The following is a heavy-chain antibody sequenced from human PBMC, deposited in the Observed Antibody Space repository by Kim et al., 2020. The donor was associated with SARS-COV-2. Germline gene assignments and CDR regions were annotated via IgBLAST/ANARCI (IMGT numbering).Heavy chain of an antibody. V-gene: IGHV3-30*04. J-gene: IGHJ4*01. Sequence: GGSLRLSCAASGFTFSSYAMHWVRQAPGKGLEWVAVISYDGSNKYYADSVKGRFTISRDNSKNTLYLQMNSLRAEDTAVYYCATLEGYYDSSGYYHRDY. D-gene: IGHD3-22*01. CDR1: GFTFSSYA. CDR2: ISYDGSNK. CDR3: ATLEGYYDSSGYYHRDY.